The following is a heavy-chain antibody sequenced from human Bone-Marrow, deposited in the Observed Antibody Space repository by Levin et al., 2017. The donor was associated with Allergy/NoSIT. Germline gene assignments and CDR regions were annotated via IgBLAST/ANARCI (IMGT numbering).Heavy chain of an antibody. D-gene: IGHD3-10*01. J-gene: IGHJ4*02. Sequence: KVSCKASGYRFSNYYIAWVRQMTGKGLEWMGIVSGADSDATYSPSFQGQVTMSADESITTAYLQWSSLKASDSGMYYCARTRGGDYNGSGSYYYWGQGTLVTVSS. CDR2: VSGADSDA. V-gene: IGHV5-51*01. CDR1: GYRFSNYY. CDR3: ARTRGGDYNGSGSYYY.